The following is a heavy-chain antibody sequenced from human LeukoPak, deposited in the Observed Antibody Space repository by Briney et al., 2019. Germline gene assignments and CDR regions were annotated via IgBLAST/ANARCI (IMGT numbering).Heavy chain of an antibody. V-gene: IGHV4-59*01. D-gene: IGHD3-9*01. CDR1: GGSISSYY. CDR3: ARDYYDILTGYPSFDP. CDR2: IYYSGST. Sequence: SETLSLTCTVSGGSISSYYWSWIRQPPGKGLEWIGYIYYSGSTNYNPSLKSRATISVDTSKTQFSLKLSSVTAADTAVYYCARDYYDILTGYPSFDPWGQGTLVTVSS. J-gene: IGHJ5*02.